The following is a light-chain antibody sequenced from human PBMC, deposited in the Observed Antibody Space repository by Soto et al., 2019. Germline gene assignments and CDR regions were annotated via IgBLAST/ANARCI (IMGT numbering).Light chain of an antibody. CDR1: SSDVGSYNR. CDR2: EVS. J-gene: IGLJ1*01. V-gene: IGLV2-18*02. CDR3: SSYTSSITVV. Sequence: QSALTQPPSVSGSPGQSVTISCTGTSSDVGSYNRVSWYQQPPGTAPKLMIYEVSNRPSGVPDRFSGSKSGNTASLTISGLQPEDEADYYCSSYTSSITVVFGTGTKLTVL.